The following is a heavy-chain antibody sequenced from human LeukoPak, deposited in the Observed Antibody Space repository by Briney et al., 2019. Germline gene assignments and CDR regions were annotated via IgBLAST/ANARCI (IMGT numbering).Heavy chain of an antibody. CDR1: GFTFSSYP. CDR3: AKETRVAGWYSDY. V-gene: IGHV3-23*01. Sequence: GESLRLSCAASGFTFSSYPMSWVRQAPGKGLDWVSSINDSGGNTYNADSVKGRFTISRDNSKNTLYLQMNSLRAEDTAVYYCAKETRVAGWYSDYWGQGTLVAVSS. CDR2: INDSGGNT. J-gene: IGHJ4*02. D-gene: IGHD6-19*01.